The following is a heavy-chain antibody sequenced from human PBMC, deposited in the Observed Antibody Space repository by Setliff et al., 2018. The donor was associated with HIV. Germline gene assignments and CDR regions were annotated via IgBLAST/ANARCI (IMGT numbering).Heavy chain of an antibody. D-gene: IGHD2-21*02. V-gene: IGHV5-51*01. Sequence: GESLKISCKGSGYSFTTYWIGWVRQMPGKGLEWMGIIYPGDSDTRYSPSFQGHVTISADRSISTAYLQWSSLKASDTAMYYCARPYCGGDCYDAFDIWGQGTMVTVSS. CDR1: GYSFTTYW. CDR2: IYPGDSDT. CDR3: ARPYCGGDCYDAFDI. J-gene: IGHJ3*02.